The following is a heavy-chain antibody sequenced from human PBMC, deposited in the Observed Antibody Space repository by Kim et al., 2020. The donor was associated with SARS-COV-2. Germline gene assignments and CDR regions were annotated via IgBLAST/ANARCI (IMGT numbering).Heavy chain of an antibody. Sequence: VKGRFTISRDVSKNTLYLQMNSLRAEDTAVYYCAKGSGYYGAGNYYGIDVWGQGTTVTVSS. J-gene: IGHJ6*02. V-gene: IGHV3-30*02. CDR3: AKGSGYYGAGNYYGIDV. D-gene: IGHD3-10*01.